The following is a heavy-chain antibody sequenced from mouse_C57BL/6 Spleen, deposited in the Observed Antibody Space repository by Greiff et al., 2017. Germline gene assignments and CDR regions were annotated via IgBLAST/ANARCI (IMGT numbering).Heavy chain of an antibody. Sequence: QVQLKESGPGLVQPSQSLSITCTVSGFSLTSYGVHWVRQSPGKGLEWLGVIWRGGSTDYNAAFMSRLSITKDNSKSQVFFKMNSLQADDTAIYYCATFYYGYDGYAMDYWGQGTSVTVSS. D-gene: IGHD2-2*01. CDR3: ATFYYGYDGYAMDY. J-gene: IGHJ4*01. V-gene: IGHV2-5*01. CDR1: GFSLTSYG. CDR2: IWRGGST.